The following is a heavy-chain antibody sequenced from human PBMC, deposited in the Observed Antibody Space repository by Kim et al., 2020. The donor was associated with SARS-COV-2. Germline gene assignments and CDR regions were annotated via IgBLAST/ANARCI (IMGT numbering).Heavy chain of an antibody. CDR3: ARLSVDYGAFTGTNWF. D-gene: IGHD4-17*01. CDR1: GGSISSRGYS. CDR2: IFYTGST. V-gene: IGHV4-39*01. Sequence: SETLSLTCSVSGGSISSRGYSWGWIRQPPGKGLEWIGNIFYTGSTYYNASLRSRVTVSADASRNQFSLKMTSVTAADTAVYYCARLSVDYGAFTGTNWF. J-gene: IGHJ5*01.